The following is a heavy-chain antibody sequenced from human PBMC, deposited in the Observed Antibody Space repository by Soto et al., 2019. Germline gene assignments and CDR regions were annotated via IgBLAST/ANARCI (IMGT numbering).Heavy chain of an antibody. J-gene: IGHJ6*03. V-gene: IGHV4-59*08. CDR2: IYYSGST. D-gene: IGHD3-3*01. Sequence: GLEWIGYIYYSGSTNYNPSLKSRVTISVDTSKNQFSLKLSSVTAADTAVYYRARRGDFWSGSFYYMDVWGKGTTVTVSS. CDR3: ARRGDFWSGSFYYMDV.